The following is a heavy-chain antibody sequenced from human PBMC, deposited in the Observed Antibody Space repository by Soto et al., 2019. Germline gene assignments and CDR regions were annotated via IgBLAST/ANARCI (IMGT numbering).Heavy chain of an antibody. V-gene: IGHV4-4*02. CDR2: IYYSGST. CDR1: GGSISSSNW. CDR3: ARGRDWFDP. Sequence: PSETLSLTCAVSGGSISSSNWWSWVRQPPGKGLEWIGYIYYSGSTYYNPSLKSRVTISVDTSKNQFSLKLSSVTAADTAVYYCARGRDWFDPWGQGTLVTV. J-gene: IGHJ5*02.